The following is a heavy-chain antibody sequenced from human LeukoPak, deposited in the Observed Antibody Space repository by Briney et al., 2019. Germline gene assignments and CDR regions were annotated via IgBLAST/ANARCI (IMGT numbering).Heavy chain of an antibody. V-gene: IGHV1-46*01. Sequence: ASVKVSCKASGYTFTSYYMHWVRQAPGQGLEWMGIINPSGGSTSYAQKFQGRVTMTRDTSTSTVYMELSSLSSEDTAVYYCAASYCSGGSCQTQYYFDYWGPGTLVTVSS. D-gene: IGHD2-15*01. J-gene: IGHJ4*02. CDR1: GYTFTSYY. CDR2: INPSGGST. CDR3: AASYCSGGSCQTQYYFDY.